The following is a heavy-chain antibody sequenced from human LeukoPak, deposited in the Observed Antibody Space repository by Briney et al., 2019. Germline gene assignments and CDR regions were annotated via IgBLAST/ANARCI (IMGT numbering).Heavy chain of an antibody. J-gene: IGHJ5*02. V-gene: IGHV3-23*01. CDR1: GFTFTNYA. Sequence: PGGSLRLSCASSGFTFTNYAMSWVRQAPGKGLEWVSAISGSGGNIFYADSLKGRFTISRDNSNNTLYLHMSSLRADDTAVYYCAKDRFGSGSPNWFGPWGQGTLVTVSS. D-gene: IGHD3-10*01. CDR2: ISGSGGNI. CDR3: AKDRFGSGSPNWFGP.